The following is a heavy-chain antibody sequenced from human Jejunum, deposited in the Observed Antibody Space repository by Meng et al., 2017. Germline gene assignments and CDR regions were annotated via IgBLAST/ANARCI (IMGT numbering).Heavy chain of an antibody. Sequence: QVQLQQSGPGLVKPSQTLSLTCAISGDSVSSNSAAWNWIRQSQSRGLEWLGRKYYRSKWYNQYAVHVRSRITINPDTSKNQFSLHLDSVTPEDTAVYYCASWRYDHWGQGTLVTVSS. CDR2: KYYRSKWYN. D-gene: IGHD1-1*01. J-gene: IGHJ4*02. CDR3: ASWRYDH. V-gene: IGHV6-1*01. CDR1: GDSVSSNSAA.